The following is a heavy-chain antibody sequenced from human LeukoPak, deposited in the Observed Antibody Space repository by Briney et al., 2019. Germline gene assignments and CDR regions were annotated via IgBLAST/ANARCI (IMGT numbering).Heavy chain of an antibody. V-gene: IGHV3-23*01. CDR1: GFTFSTYG. D-gene: IGHD3-10*01. CDR2: ISGSGGST. Sequence: GRTLRLSCAASGFTFSTYGMSWVRQAPGKGLEWVSAISGSGGSTYYADSVKGRFTISRDNSKNTLYLQMNSLRAEDTAVYYCASHGRFGEFSSYWGQGTLVTVSS. CDR3: ASHGRFGEFSSY. J-gene: IGHJ4*02.